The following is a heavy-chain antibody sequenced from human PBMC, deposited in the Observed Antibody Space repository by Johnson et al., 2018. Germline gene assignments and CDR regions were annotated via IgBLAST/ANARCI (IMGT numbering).Heavy chain of an antibody. J-gene: IGHJ1*01. CDR1: GFSFSSHS. Sequence: VQLVQSGGGLLQXGGSLRLXCAASGFSFSSHSMNWVRQAPGKGLECVSYISSSSSTIHYADSVRGRFTISSDNAKNSLFLQLNTLRVEDTALYYCARALGDYDTSGRYWGQGTLVTVSS. V-gene: IGHV3-48*01. CDR3: ARALGDYDTSGRY. CDR2: ISSSSSTI. D-gene: IGHD3-22*01.